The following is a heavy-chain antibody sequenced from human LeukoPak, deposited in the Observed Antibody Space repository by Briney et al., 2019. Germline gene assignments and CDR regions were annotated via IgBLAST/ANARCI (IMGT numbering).Heavy chain of an antibody. CDR2: MYHSGST. V-gene: IGHV4-38-2*02. CDR3: ERALRSSGWTDY. J-gene: IGHJ4*02. CDR1: GYSISSGHY. Sequence: PSETLSLTCTVSGYSISSGHYWGWIRQPPGKGLEWIGSMYHSGSTYYNPPLKSRVTISEDTSKNQFSLKLSSVTAADTAVYYCERALRSSGWTDYWGQGTLVTVSS. D-gene: IGHD6-19*01.